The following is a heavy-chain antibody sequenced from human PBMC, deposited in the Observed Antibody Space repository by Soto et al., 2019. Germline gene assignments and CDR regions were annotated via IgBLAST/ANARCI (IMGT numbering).Heavy chain of an antibody. J-gene: IGHJ3*02. V-gene: IGHV3-23*01. D-gene: IGHD4-4*01. CDR2: IRGSDEST. CDR1: GFPFNNYA. CDR3: AKSRTVEDGFDI. Sequence: GGSLRLSCAASGFPFNNYAMSWVRQAPGKGLEWVSAIRGSDESTYYAQSVKGRFTITRDNSKNTLNLKMNSLRAEDTAVYYCAKSRTVEDGFDIWGQGTMVTVSS.